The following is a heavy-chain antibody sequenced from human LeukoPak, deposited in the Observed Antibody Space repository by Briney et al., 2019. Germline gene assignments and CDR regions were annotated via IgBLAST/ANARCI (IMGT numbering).Heavy chain of an antibody. J-gene: IGHJ4*02. D-gene: IGHD5-18*01. V-gene: IGHV4-34*01. CDR1: GGSFSGYY. Sequence: PSETLSLTCAVYGGSFSGYYCSWIRQPPGKGLEWIGEINHSGSTNYNPSLKSRVTISVDTSKNQFSLKLSSVTAADTAVYYCARGGTNVDTAMVKNFDYWGQGTLVTVSS. CDR2: INHSGST. CDR3: ARGGTNVDTAMVKNFDY.